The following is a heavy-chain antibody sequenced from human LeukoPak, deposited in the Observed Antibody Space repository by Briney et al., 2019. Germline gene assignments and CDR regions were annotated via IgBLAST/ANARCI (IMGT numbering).Heavy chain of an antibody. Sequence: GGSLRLSCAASGFTFSSYVMHWVRQPPGKGLEWVAVISYDGSNEHYVDSVKGRFTISRDNSKNTLYLQMNSLRAEDTAVYYCARDPPKDSYYFDYWGQGTLVTVSS. J-gene: IGHJ4*02. CDR2: ISYDGSNE. D-gene: IGHD4-11*01. CDR1: GFTFSSYV. V-gene: IGHV3-30-3*01. CDR3: ARDPPKDSYYFDY.